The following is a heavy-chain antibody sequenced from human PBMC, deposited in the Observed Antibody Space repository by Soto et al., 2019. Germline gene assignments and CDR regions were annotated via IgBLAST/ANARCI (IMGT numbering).Heavy chain of an antibody. CDR3: AANSGFGAFDI. CDR1: GYTFTDYY. Sequence: QVQLVQSGAEVKKPGASVKVSCKASGYTFTDYYINWVRQAPGQGLEWMGWVNPNNGATDYAQKFKGCVTMTRDTSIRTAYMELNRLKSDDTAVYYCAANSGFGAFDIWGQGTMVTVS. V-gene: IGHV1-2*04. J-gene: IGHJ3*02. D-gene: IGHD3-10*01. CDR2: VNPNNGAT.